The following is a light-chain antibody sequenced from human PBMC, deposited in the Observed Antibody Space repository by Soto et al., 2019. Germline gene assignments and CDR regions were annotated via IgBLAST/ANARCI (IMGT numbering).Light chain of an antibody. CDR3: MQGLQTHLS. CDR2: LRS. CDR1: QSLLDSSGYNN. J-gene: IGKJ4*01. V-gene: IGKV2-28*01. Sequence: DIVMTQSPLSLPVTPGEPASISCRSSQSLLDSSGYNNLGWYLQKPGQPPQLLLYLRSNRAPGAPDRFSGSGSGTEFTLTVCRVEAEDVGIYYGMQGLQTHLSFVGGTKVEIK.